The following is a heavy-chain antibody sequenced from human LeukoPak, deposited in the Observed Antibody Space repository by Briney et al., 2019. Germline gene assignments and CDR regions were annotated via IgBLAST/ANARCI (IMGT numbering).Heavy chain of an antibody. J-gene: IGHJ3*02. D-gene: IGHD2-15*01. Sequence: SQTLSLTCTVSGGSISSGSYYWSWIRQPAGKGLEWIGRIYTSGSTNYNPSLKSRVTISVDTSKNQFSLKLSSVTAADTAVYYCARDGRACDIWGQETMVTVSS. CDR1: GGSISSGSYY. CDR3: ARDGRACDI. CDR2: IYTSGST. V-gene: IGHV4-61*02.